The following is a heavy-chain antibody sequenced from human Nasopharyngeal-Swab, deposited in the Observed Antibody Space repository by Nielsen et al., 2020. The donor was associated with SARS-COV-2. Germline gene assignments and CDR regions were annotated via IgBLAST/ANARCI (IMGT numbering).Heavy chain of an antibody. J-gene: IGHJ6*02. CDR2: MNPNSGNT. V-gene: IGHV1-8*01. CDR3: ASACSSTSCSYYYYGMDV. Sequence: ASVKVSCKASGYTFTSYDISWVRQATGQGLEWMGWMNPNSGNTGYAQKFQGRVTITRNTSISTAYMELSSLRSEDTAVYYCASACSSTSCSYYYYGMDVWGQGTTVTVSS. CDR1: GYTFTSYD. D-gene: IGHD2-2*01.